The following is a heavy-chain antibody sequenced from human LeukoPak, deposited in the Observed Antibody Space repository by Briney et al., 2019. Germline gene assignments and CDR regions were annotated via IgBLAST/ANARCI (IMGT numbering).Heavy chain of an antibody. V-gene: IGHV3-74*01. CDR3: AREVHGSGSYAN. CDR2: INSDGSST. CDR1: GFTFSSYS. D-gene: IGHD3-10*01. Sequence: GGSLRLSCAASGFTFSSYSMSWVRQAPGKGLVWVSRINSDGSSTSYADSVKGRFTISRDNAKNTLYLQMNSLRAEDTAVYYCAREVHGSGSYANWGQGTLVTVSS. J-gene: IGHJ4*02.